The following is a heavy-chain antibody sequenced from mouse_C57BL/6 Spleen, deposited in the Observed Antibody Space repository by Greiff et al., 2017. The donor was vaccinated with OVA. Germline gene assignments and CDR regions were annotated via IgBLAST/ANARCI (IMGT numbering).Heavy chain of an antibody. V-gene: IGHV1-61*01. Sequence: QVQLQQPGAELVRPGSSVKLSCKASGYTFTSYWMDWVKQRPGQGLEWIGNIYPSDSETHYNQKFKDKATLTVDKSSSTAYMQLSSLTSEDSAVYYCARLYYSGGDYYAMDYWCKGTSVTVSS. CDR3: ARLYYSGGDYYAMDY. CDR2: IYPSDSET. J-gene: IGHJ4*01. CDR1: GYTFTSYW. D-gene: IGHD1-1*01.